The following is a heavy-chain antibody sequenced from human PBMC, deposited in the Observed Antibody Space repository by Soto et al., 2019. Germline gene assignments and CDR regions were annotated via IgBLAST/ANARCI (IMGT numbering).Heavy chain of an antibody. J-gene: IGHJ4*02. CDR3: ARGRRSVGARHHDY. CDR2: INHSGST. Sequence: QVQLQQWGAGLLKPSETLSLTCAVYGGSFSGYYWSWIRQPPGKGLEWIGEINHSGSTNYNPSLKSRVTISVDTSKNQFSLKLSSVTAADTAVYYCARGRRSVGARHHDYLGQGTLVTVSS. D-gene: IGHD6-6*01. V-gene: IGHV4-34*01. CDR1: GGSFSGYY.